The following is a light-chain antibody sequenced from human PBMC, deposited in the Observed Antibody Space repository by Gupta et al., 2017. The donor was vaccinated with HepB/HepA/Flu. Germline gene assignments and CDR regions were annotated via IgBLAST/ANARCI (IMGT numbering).Light chain of an antibody. V-gene: IGLV2-14*03. CDR1: SSDVGTYNY. CDR3: SSYTRSSSVV. CDR2: DVS. J-gene: IGLJ2*01. Sequence: QSALTQPAPVSGSPGPSITISCTGTSSDVGTYNYVSWYQQHPGKAPKLMIYDVSNRTSGVSNRFSGSKSGNTASLTISGLQAEDEADYYCSSYTRSSSVVFGGGTKLTVL.